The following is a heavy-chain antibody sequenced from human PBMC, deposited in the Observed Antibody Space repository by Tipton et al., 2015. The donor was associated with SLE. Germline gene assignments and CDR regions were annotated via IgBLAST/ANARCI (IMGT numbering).Heavy chain of an antibody. Sequence: SLRLSCAASGFTFNRYWMHWVRQAPGRGLMWVSRIDSDGTITNYADTVKGRFTISRDNSKSALFLQMNSLRIDDTAVYYCARGGGYCAGGVCQYFDYWGQGTLVTVSS. CDR2: IDSDGTIT. J-gene: IGHJ4*02. V-gene: IGHV3-74*01. D-gene: IGHD2-8*02. CDR3: ARGGGYCAGGVCQYFDY. CDR1: GFTFNRYW.